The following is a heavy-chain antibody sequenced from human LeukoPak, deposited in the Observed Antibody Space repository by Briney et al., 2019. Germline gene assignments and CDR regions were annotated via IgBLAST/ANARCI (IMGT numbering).Heavy chain of an antibody. CDR2: IDQGGSRT. D-gene: IGHD1-1*01. CDR3: ARSPDTGTVDF. V-gene: IGHV3-7*01. Sequence: GGSLRLSCVASGFTFSSSWMSWVRQTPGKGLEWVANIDQGGSRTYYGAFVEGRFTISRDNDKNSLYLQMNSLRAEDTAVYYCARSPDTGTVDFWGQGALVTVSS. CDR1: GFTFSSSW. J-gene: IGHJ4*02.